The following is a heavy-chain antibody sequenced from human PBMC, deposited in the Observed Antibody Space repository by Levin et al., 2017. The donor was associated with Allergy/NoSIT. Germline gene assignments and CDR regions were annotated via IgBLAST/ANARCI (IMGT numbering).Heavy chain of an antibody. J-gene: IGHJ4*01. CDR3: ARGPLAAAAHY. Sequence: SCAASGFTFRDYYMSWIRQAPGKGLELVSYISGTSSAIIYADSAKGRFTISRDNAQNSLYLQMNSLRAEDTAVYFCARGPLAAAAHYWGHRALVAVSS. CDR2: ISGTSSAI. D-gene: IGHD6-13*01. CDR1: GFTFRDYY. V-gene: IGHV3-11*05.